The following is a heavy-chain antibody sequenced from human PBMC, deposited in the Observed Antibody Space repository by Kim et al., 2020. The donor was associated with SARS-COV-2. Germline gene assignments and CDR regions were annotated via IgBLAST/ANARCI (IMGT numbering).Heavy chain of an antibody. D-gene: IGHD3-10*01. CDR3: ARAPITGVRGAHLSDYGMDV. CDR1: GGSISSPNYY. V-gene: IGHV4-39*07. J-gene: IGHJ6*02. Sequence: SETLSLTCTVSGGSISSPNYYWGWFRQPPGKGLEWIGSIYYSGRTYYNSSLKSRVTISADTSKTQLSLQLSSVTAADTAVYYCARAPITGVRGAHLSDYGMDVWGQGTTVTVSS. CDR2: IYYSGRT.